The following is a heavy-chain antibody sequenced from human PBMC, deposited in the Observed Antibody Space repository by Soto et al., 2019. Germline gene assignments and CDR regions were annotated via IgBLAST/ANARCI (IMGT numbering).Heavy chain of an antibody. CDR1: GFTFSNAW. D-gene: IGHD6-13*01. CDR3: TTARIAAAGYY. J-gene: IGHJ4*02. V-gene: IGHV3-15*01. CDR2: IKSKTDGGTT. Sequence: LRLSCAASGFTFSNAWMSWVRQAPGKGLEWVGRIKSKTDGGTTDYAAPVKGRFTISRDDSKNTLYLQMNSLKTEDTAVYYCTTARIAAAGYYWGQGTLVTVSS.